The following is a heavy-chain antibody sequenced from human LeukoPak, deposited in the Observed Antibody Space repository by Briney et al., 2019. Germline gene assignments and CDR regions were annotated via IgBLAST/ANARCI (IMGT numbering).Heavy chain of an antibody. V-gene: IGHV3-33*06. Sequence: GRSLRLSCAASGFTFSSYGMHWVRQAPGKGLEWVAVIWYDVSNKYYADTVKGRFTISRDNSKNTLYLQMNSLRAEDTAVYYCAKALLWFGELYSPYWGQGTLVTVSS. CDR1: GFTFSSYG. D-gene: IGHD3-10*01. J-gene: IGHJ4*02. CDR3: AKALLWFGELYSPY. CDR2: IWYDVSNK.